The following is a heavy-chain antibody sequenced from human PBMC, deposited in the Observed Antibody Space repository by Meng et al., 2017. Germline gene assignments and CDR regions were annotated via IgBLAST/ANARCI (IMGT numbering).Heavy chain of an antibody. CDR3: ARDRNYYGSGSYYKRELDY. Sequence: ASVKVSCKASGYTFTSYCMHWVRQAPGQGLEWMGIINPSGGSTSYAQKFQGRVTMTRDTSTSTVYMELSSLRSEDTAVYYCARDRNYYGSGSYYKRELDYWGQGTLVTVSS. CDR2: INPSGGST. J-gene: IGHJ4*02. D-gene: IGHD3-10*01. V-gene: IGHV1-46*01. CDR1: GYTFTSYC.